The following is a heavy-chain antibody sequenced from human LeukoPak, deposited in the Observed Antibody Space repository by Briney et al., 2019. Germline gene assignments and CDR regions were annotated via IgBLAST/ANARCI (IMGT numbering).Heavy chain of an antibody. CDR1: GFTFSSYW. D-gene: IGHD2-2*01. CDR3: ARGVGYCSSTSCYWWFDP. Sequence: GGSLRLSCAASGFTFSSYWMHWVRHAPGKGLVWVSRINTDGGSTSYADSVKGRFTISRDNAKNTLYLQMNSLRAEDTAVYYCARGVGYCSSTSCYWWFDPWGQGTLVTVSS. J-gene: IGHJ5*02. CDR2: INTDGGST. V-gene: IGHV3-74*01.